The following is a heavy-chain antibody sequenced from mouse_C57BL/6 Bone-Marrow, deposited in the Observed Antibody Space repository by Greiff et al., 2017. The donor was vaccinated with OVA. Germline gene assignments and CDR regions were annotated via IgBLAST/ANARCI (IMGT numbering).Heavy chain of an antibody. J-gene: IGHJ3*01. V-gene: IGHV14-4*01. CDR3: TGFTPFAY. CDR2: IDPENGDT. CDR1: GFNIKDDY. Sequence: EVQLQQSGAELVRPGASVKLSCTASGFNIKDDYMHWVKQRPEQGLEWIGWIDPENGDTAYASKFQGKATITADTSSNTAYLQLSSLTSEDTAVYYCTGFTPFAYWGQGTLVTVSA. D-gene: IGHD1-1*01.